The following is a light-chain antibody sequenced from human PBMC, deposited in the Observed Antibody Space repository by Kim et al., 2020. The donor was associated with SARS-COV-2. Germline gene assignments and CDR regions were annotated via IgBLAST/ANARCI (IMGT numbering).Light chain of an antibody. CDR2: KDS. J-gene: IGLJ3*02. CDR1: VLAKKY. V-gene: IGLV3-27*01. CDR3: YSAADNSWV. Sequence: SVSPGQTARITCSGDVLAKKYARWFQQKPGKAPVLVIYKDSERPSGIPERFSGSSSGTTVTLTISGAQVEDEADYYCYSAADNSWVFGGGTQLTVL.